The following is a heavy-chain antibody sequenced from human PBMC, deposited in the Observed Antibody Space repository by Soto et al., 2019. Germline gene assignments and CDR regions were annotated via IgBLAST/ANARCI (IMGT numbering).Heavy chain of an antibody. CDR1: GFTFSNYW. Sequence: EVQLVESGGGLVQPGGSLRLSCEASGFTFSNYWIHWVRQAPGKGLVWLSRIKGDASTTNYADSVMGRFTISRDNAKNTLYLQMNSLRAEDTAVYYCAIGGRGYYYMDVWGKGITVTVSS. V-gene: IGHV3-74*01. CDR3: AIGGRGYYYMDV. CDR2: IKGDASTT. J-gene: IGHJ6*03.